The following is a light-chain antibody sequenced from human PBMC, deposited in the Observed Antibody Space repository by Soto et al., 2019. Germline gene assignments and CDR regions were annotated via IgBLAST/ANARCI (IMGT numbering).Light chain of an antibody. J-gene: IGKJ3*01. CDR1: QNVRNTY. V-gene: IGKV3-20*01. CDR2: AAS. CDR3: QQYGSSPDLFT. Sequence: DIVLTQSPGTLSLSPGERATLSCRASQNVRNTYLAWYQQKAGQAPRLLIYAASSRATGIPDRFSGSGSGTDFTLTITGLEPEDFAVYYCQQYGSSPDLFTFGPGTKVDIK.